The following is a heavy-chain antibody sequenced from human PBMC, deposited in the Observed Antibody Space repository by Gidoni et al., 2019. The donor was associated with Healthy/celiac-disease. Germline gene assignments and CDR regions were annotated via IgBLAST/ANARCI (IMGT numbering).Heavy chain of an antibody. CDR3: ATGLWDYPLGGY. D-gene: IGHD2-2*01. V-gene: IGHV3-21*01. J-gene: IGHJ4*02. Sequence: EVQRVESGGGLVKPGGSMRLSCAASGFTFSSYSMTWVLQPPGKGLGWVSFISSSSSYIFYPYSLKGRFTIARDNAKTPLYLQTNSLRAEDTAIYSCATGLWDYPLGGYWGPGILVTGSS. CDR2: ISSSSSYI. CDR1: GFTFSSYS.